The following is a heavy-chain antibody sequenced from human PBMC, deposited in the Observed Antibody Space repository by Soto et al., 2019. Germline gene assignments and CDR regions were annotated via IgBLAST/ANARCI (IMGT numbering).Heavy chain of an antibody. CDR3: ATWSGSYYYYYGMDV. D-gene: IGHD1-26*01. V-gene: IGHV1-8*01. CDR2: MNPNSGNT. CDR1: GYTFTSYD. Sequence: ASVKVSCKASGYTFTSYDINWVRQATGQGLEWMGWMNPNSGNTGYAQKFQGRVTMTRNTSISTAYMELSSLRSEGTAVYYCATWSGSYYYYYGMDVWGQGTTVTVSS. J-gene: IGHJ6*02.